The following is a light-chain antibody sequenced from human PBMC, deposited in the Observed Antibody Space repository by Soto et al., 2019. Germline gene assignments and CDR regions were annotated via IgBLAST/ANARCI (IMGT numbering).Light chain of an antibody. V-gene: IGKV1-8*01. CDR3: QQLNSYPPLT. CDR2: AAS. CDR1: RGISSY. J-gene: IGKJ5*01. Sequence: AIRMTRSPSSFSASPGARVTIACRASRGISSYLASYQQQPGKGPKLLIYAASTLQSGVPSRCSGSGSWTDFTLTISSLQPEDFATYYCQQLNSYPPLTFGQGTRLEIK.